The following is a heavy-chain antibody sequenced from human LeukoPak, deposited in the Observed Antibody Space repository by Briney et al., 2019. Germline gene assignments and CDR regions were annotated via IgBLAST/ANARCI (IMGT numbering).Heavy chain of an antibody. V-gene: IGHV3-15*01. Sequence: GESLRLSCAASGFTFTTYWMSWVRQAPGKGLEWVGLIKSKTDGGTTDYAAPVKGRFTISRDDSKNTLYLQMNGLKTEDTAVYYCTTDPHYVWGSYRYLSWGQGTLVTVSS. CDR3: TTDPHYVWGSYRYLS. CDR2: IKSKTDGGTT. J-gene: IGHJ5*02. CDR1: GFTFTTYW. D-gene: IGHD3-16*02.